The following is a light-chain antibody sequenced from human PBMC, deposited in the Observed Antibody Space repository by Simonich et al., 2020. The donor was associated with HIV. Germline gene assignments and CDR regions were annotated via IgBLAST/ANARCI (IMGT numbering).Light chain of an antibody. CDR1: QIVLSTSNNKTY. CDR2: WAS. V-gene: IGKV4-1*01. J-gene: IGKJ4*01. Sequence: DIVMTQSPDSLAVSLGERATINCKSSQIVLSTSNNKTYLAWYQQKPGQPPKLLIYWASTRESGVPDRFSGSGSGTDFTLTISSLQAEDVAVYYCQQYYSTPLTFGGGTKVEIK. CDR3: QQYYSTPLT.